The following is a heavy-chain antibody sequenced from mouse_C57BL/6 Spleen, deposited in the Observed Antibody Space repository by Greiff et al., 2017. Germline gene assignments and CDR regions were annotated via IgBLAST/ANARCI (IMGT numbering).Heavy chain of an antibody. CDR3: AKDRGTGSYYFDY. D-gene: IGHD4-1*01. CDR1: GFSLTSYG. J-gene: IGHJ2*01. V-gene: IGHV2-5*01. CDR2: IWRGGST. Sequence: VQLQEPGPGLVQPSQSLSITCTVSGFSLTSYGVHWVRQSPGKGLEWLGVIWRGGSTDYNAAFMSRLSITKVNSKCQVFFKMNSLQADDTAIYFYAKDRGTGSYYFDYWGQGTTLTVSS.